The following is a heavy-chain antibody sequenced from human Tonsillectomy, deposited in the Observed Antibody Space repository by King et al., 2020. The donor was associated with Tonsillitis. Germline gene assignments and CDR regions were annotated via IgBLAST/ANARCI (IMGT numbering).Heavy chain of an antibody. Sequence: VQLVESGGGLIQPGGSLRLSCAASGFTFSSYWMHWVRQAPGKGLMWVSRINSAGSSTTYADSVKGRFTISRDNAKSTLYMQMNSLRTEDTALYYCARGLLERSTITIAYWGQGTLVTVSS. V-gene: IGHV3-74*01. D-gene: IGHD5-24*01. CDR1: GFTFSSYW. J-gene: IGHJ4*02. CDR2: INSAGSST. CDR3: ARGLLERSTITIAY.